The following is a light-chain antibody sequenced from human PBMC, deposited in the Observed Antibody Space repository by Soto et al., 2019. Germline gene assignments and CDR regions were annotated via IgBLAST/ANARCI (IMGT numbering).Light chain of an antibody. V-gene: IGLV2-23*01. J-gene: IGLJ1*01. CDR3: CSYAGSSTYV. CDR2: EGS. Sequence: QSALTQPASVSGSPGQSITISCTGTNSDVGGYNFVSWYQQHPDKAPKVIIYEGSKRPSGVSNRFSGSKSGNTASPTISGLQAEDEADYYCCSYAGSSTYVFGTGTKVTVL. CDR1: NSDVGGYNF.